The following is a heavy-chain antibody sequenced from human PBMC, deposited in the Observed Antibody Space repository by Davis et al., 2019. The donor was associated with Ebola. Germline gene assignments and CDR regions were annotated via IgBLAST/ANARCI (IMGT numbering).Heavy chain of an antibody. CDR3: ARAPNYDVLTGTSSYYFDY. Sequence: ASVKVSCKSSCYTFTSYGLVWVRQAPGLGLERMGWISGFNTNTNFAQKFQGRVTVSKDTSTNTAYMDLRSLTSDDTAIYYCARAPNYDVLTGTSSYYFDYWGQGTLVTVSS. V-gene: IGHV1-18*04. CDR1: CYTFTSYG. CDR2: ISGFNTNT. J-gene: IGHJ4*02. D-gene: IGHD3-9*01.